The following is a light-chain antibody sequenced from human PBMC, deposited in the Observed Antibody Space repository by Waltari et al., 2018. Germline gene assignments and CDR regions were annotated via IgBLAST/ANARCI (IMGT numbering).Light chain of an antibody. CDR2: GAS. Sequence: SPSSLSASVGDRVNITCRASQSISSYLNWYQQKPGKAPNFLIYGASNLQSGVPSRFSGSGSGTDFTLTISSLQLEDFATYSCQQSHSIPWTFGQGTKVEI. CDR1: QSISSY. CDR3: QQSHSIPWT. V-gene: IGKV1-39*01. J-gene: IGKJ1*01.